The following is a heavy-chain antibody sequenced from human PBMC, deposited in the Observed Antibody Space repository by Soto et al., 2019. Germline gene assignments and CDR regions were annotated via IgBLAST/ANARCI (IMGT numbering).Heavy chain of an antibody. CDR1: GGSISSGGYS. CDR3: ARGQVAAAQH. D-gene: IGHD2-15*01. V-gene: IGHV4-30-2*01. CDR2: IYPSGSP. Sequence: QLQLQESGSGLVKPSQTLSLTCAVSGGSISSGGYSWSWIRQPPGKGLEWIGYIYPSGSPHYNPSLQSTVTISVTRSDNQFPRKLSSVPAADTAVGFCARGQVAAAQHWGQGTLGTVSS. J-gene: IGHJ4*02.